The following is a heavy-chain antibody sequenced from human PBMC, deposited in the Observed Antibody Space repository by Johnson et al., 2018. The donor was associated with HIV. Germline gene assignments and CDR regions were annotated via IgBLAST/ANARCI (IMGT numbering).Heavy chain of an antibody. Sequence: VQLVESGGGVVQPGRSLRLSCAASEFTVSSNYMSWVRQAPGKGLEWVSVIYCGGGTYYAASVQASFTISSDNSKNTLNLQMNSLRAEDKAVYYRAREGAWEVRPGAFDIWGQGTMVTVSS. D-gene: IGHD1-26*01. CDR2: IYCGGGT. J-gene: IGHJ3*02. V-gene: IGHV3-66*01. CDR1: EFTVSSNY. CDR3: AREGAWEVRPGAFDI.